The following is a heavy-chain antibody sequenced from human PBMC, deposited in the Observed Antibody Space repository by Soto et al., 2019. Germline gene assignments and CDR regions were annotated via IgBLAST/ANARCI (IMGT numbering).Heavy chain of an antibody. V-gene: IGHV3-23*01. CDR3: AIDGAVLRFLDVAPFNL. CDR2: ITGRGGNT. CDR1: GFTFSTYA. D-gene: IGHD3-3*01. J-gene: IGHJ1*01. Sequence: EMQLLESGGGLVQPGGSLRLSCAASGFTFSTYAMSWVRQAPGKGLEWVSTITGRGGNTYYPDSVKGRFTISRDNSKNTLYLQMNSLTGEDTAVYYCAIDGAVLRFLDVAPFNLWGQGTLVTVSS.